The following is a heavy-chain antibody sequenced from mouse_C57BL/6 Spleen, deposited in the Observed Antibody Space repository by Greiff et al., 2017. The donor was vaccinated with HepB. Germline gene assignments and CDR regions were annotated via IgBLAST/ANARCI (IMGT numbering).Heavy chain of an antibody. Sequence: EVQLQQSGPELVKPGASVKISCKASGYSFTGYYMNWVKQSPEKSLEWIGEINPSTGGTTYNQKFKAKATLTVDKSSSTAYMQLKSLTSEDSAVYYCARPQYYGSSNYFDYWGQGTTLTVSS. V-gene: IGHV1-42*01. CDR2: INPSTGGT. J-gene: IGHJ2*01. D-gene: IGHD1-1*01. CDR3: ARPQYYGSSNYFDY. CDR1: GYSFTGYY.